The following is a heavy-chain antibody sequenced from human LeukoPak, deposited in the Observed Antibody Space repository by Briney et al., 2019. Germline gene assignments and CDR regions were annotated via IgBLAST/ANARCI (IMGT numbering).Heavy chain of an antibody. Sequence: SETLSLTCTVSGYSISNDYYWGWIRQPPGKGLEWIGSIYHSGSTYYNPSLKSRVTISVDTSKNQFSLKLSSVTAADTAIYSCAKNGDRGAYCSGGTCYPYYYYNMDVWGKGTTVTISS. CDR1: GYSISNDYY. CDR3: AKNGDRGAYCSGGTCYPYYYYNMDV. CDR2: IYHSGST. J-gene: IGHJ6*03. D-gene: IGHD2-15*01. V-gene: IGHV4-38-2*02.